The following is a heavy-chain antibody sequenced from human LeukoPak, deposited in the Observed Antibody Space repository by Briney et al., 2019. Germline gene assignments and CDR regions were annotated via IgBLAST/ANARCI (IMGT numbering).Heavy chain of an antibody. CDR2: ISSSGSNI. D-gene: IGHD6-19*01. Sequence: GGSLRLSCAASGFTFSDYYMSWIRQAPGKGLEWVSYISSSGSNIYSADSVKGRFTISRDNAKNSLYLQMNSLKAEDTAVYYCARGIDTSGWYDFDYWGQGTLVTVSS. CDR1: GFTFSDYY. J-gene: IGHJ4*02. V-gene: IGHV3-11*04. CDR3: ARGIDTSGWYDFDY.